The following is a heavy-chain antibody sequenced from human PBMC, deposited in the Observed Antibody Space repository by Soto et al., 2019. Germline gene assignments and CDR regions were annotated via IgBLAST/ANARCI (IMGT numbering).Heavy chain of an antibody. CDR2: INPEDGNT. Sequence: ASVKVSCKASGYSFTRYGIAWARQAPGQGLEWMGGINPEDGNTNYAQNLQGRVTLTTDTSTDTAYMELSSLRSEDTAVYYCATAPYYYDSSGYRILDYWGQGTLVTVSS. CDR1: GYSFTRYG. J-gene: IGHJ4*02. V-gene: IGHV1-18*01. D-gene: IGHD3-22*01. CDR3: ATAPYYYDSSGYRILDY.